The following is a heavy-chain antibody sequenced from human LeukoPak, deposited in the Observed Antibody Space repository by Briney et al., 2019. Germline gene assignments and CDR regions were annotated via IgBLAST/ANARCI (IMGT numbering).Heavy chain of an antibody. Sequence: SQTLSLTCTVSGGSISSGGYYWSWIRQPPGKGLEWIGYIYHSGSTYYNPSLKSRVTISVDRSKNQFSLNLSSVTAADTAVYYCARVGDYALKDWGQGTLVTVSS. CDR2: IYHSGST. CDR1: GGSISSGGYY. J-gene: IGHJ4*02. V-gene: IGHV4-30-2*01. CDR3: ARVGDYALKD. D-gene: IGHD3-16*01.